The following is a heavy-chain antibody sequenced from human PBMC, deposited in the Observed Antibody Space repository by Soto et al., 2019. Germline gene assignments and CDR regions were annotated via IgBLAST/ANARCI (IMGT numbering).Heavy chain of an antibody. CDR3: AHTEPRYYYFWRGGLIMDV. Sequence: QITLKASGPTLVNPTQTLTLTCTFSGFSLSTSGVGVGGIRQPPGKALEWLALMYWDDDKRYSPSLKSRLTITKDTAENHVVLTMTNMDPVDTATYYCAHTEPRYYYFWRGGLIMDVWGKGTTVTVSS. CDR2: MYWDDDK. J-gene: IGHJ6*04. CDR1: GFSLSTSGVG. V-gene: IGHV2-5*02. D-gene: IGHD3-3*01.